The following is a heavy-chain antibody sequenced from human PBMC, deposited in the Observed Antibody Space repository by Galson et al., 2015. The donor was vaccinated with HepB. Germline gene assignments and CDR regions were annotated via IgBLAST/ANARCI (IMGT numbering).Heavy chain of an antibody. D-gene: IGHD5-24*01. Sequence: LRLSCAASGFTFSSYAMSWVRQAPGKGLEWVSAISGSGGSTYYADSVKGRFTISRDNSKNTLYLQMNSLRAEDTAVYYCAKDLLEEEMATIEGALDYWGQGTLVTVSS. CDR1: GFTFSSYA. CDR2: ISGSGGST. V-gene: IGHV3-23*01. J-gene: IGHJ4*02. CDR3: AKDLLEEEMATIEGALDY.